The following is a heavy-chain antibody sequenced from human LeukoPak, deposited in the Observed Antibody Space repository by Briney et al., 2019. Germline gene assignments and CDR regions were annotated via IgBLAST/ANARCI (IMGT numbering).Heavy chain of an antibody. V-gene: IGHV4-61*02. D-gene: IGHD3-10*01. CDR3: ARGLFGSGHQYYYYLDV. Sequence: TLSLTCAVSTGSLNSGRYYWSWIRQPGGKGLEWIGRINTSGVTKYNPSLKSRITVSAETSRNQFSLNLTSVTAADTAIYYCARGLFGSGHQYYYYLDVWGKGTTVKVSS. CDR1: TGSLNSGRYY. CDR2: INTSGVT. J-gene: IGHJ6*03.